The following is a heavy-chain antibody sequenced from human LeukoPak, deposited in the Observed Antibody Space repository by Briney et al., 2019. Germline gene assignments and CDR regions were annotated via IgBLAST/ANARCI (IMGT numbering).Heavy chain of an antibody. CDR2: INHSGST. CDR3: ATLRDGYNYDWFDP. J-gene: IGHJ5*02. Sequence: SETLSLTCAVYGGSFSGYYWSWIRQPPGKGLEWIGEINHSGSTNYNPSLKNRVTISVDTSKNQFSLKLSSVTAADTAVYYCATLRDGYNYDWFDPWGQGTLVTVSS. CDR1: GGSFSGYY. D-gene: IGHD5-24*01. V-gene: IGHV4-34*01.